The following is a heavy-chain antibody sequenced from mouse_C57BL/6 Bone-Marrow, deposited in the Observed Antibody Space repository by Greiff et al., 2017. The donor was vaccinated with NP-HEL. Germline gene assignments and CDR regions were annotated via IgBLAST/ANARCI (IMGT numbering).Heavy chain of an antibody. J-gene: IGHJ4*01. CDR1: GYAFSSYW. Sequence: QVHVKQSGAELVKPGASVKISCKASGYAFSSYWLNWVKQRPGKGLEWIGQIYPGDGDTNYNGKFKGKATLTADKSSSTAYMQLSSLTSEDSAVYFCARSITTVVAPYYAMDYWGQGTSVTVSS. CDR2: IYPGDGDT. CDR3: ARSITTVVAPYYAMDY. V-gene: IGHV1-80*01. D-gene: IGHD1-1*01.